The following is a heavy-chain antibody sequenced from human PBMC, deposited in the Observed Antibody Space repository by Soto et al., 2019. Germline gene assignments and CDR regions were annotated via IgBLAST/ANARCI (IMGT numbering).Heavy chain of an antibody. Sequence: GGSLRLSCTASGFTFGDYAMSWFRQAPGKGLEWVGFIRSKAYGGTTEYAASVKGRFTISRDDSKSIAYLQMNSLKTEDTAVYYCTARYYYDSSGYYYDPDYWGQGTLVTVSS. J-gene: IGHJ4*02. D-gene: IGHD3-22*01. CDR2: IRSKAYGGTT. CDR1: GFTFGDYA. CDR3: TARYYYDSSGYYYDPDY. V-gene: IGHV3-49*03.